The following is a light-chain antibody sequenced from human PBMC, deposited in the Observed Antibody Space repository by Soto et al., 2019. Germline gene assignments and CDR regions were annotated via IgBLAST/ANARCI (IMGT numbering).Light chain of an antibody. CDR1: SSDVGGYNY. Sequence: QSALTQPPSASGSPGQSVTISCTGTSSDVGGYNYVSWYQQHPGKAPKLMIYEVSKRPSGVPDRFSGSKSGNTASLTVSGLVVGGGAVYSCSLYAGSFVLLGGGTKVPVL. V-gene: IGLV2-8*01. CDR2: EVS. J-gene: IGLJ2*01. CDR3: SLYAGSFVL.